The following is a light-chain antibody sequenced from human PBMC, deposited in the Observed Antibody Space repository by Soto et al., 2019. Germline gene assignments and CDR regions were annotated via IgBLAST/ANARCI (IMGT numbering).Light chain of an antibody. CDR2: DAS. V-gene: IGKV1-5*01. J-gene: IGKJ1*01. CDR1: QSISRW. Sequence: IQLSQSPSTLSASVGDHVTTTGVASQSISRWLAWYQQKPGKAPKILISDASSLESGVPSRFSGTGSGTEFTFSITSLQPEDFGTYYCQQYNSYSSTFGQGTKVDI. CDR3: QQYNSYSST.